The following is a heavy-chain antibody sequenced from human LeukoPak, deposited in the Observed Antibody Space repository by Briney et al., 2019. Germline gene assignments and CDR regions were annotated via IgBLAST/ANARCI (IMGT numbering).Heavy chain of an antibody. CDR3: ARETDYNLDY. D-gene: IGHD4-11*01. V-gene: IGHV3-74*01. Sequence: GGSLRLSCAASGFTLSNYWMHWVRHAPGKGLVWVSRMISDGSIRDYADSVKGRFTISRDNAKNSLYLQMNSLRAEDTAVYSCARETDYNLDYWGQGTLVTVSS. CDR1: GFTLSNYW. J-gene: IGHJ4*02. CDR2: MISDGSIR.